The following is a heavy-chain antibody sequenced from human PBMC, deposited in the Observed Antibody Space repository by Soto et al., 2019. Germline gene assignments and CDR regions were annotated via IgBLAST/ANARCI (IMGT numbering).Heavy chain of an antibody. J-gene: IGHJ4*02. D-gene: IGHD3-10*01. Sequence: ASVKVSGKTSGYAFSSYGVNWVRQAPGQGLEWMGWIAPHSGRTTYLPKFQGRVTISADASTNTAYMELRGLSSDDTGIYFCARAATGSYHSAYWGQGTVVTVSS. CDR2: IAPHSGRT. CDR3: ARAATGSYHSAY. V-gene: IGHV1-18*04. CDR1: GYAFSSYG.